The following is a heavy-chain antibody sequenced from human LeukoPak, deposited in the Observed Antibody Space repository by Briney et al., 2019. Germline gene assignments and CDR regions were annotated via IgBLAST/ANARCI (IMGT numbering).Heavy chain of an antibody. V-gene: IGHV3-7*01. CDR2: IKHDGSEK. CDR3: ATDRGWRTSGYYLYYFEY. J-gene: IGHJ4*02. CDR1: GFIFTNYF. D-gene: IGHD3-3*01. Sequence: GGSLRLSCAASGFIFTNYFMSRVRQAPGKGLEWVASIKHDGSEKYYVDSVRGRFTISRDNTMNSLYLQMSSLRAEDTAVYYCATDRGWRTSGYYLYYFEYWGQGTLVTYSS.